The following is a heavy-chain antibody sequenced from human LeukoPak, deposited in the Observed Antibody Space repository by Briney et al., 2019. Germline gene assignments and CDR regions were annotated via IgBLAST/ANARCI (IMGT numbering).Heavy chain of an antibody. D-gene: IGHD3-10*01. CDR2: IYTSGST. CDR3: ARDLRTYYYGSGSYLDAFDI. V-gene: IGHV4-61*02. J-gene: IGHJ3*02. CDR1: GGSISSGSYY. Sequence: SQTLSLTCTVSGGSISSGSYYWSWIRRPAGKGLEWIGRIYTSGSTNYNPSLKSRVTISVDTSKNQFSLKLSSVTAADTAVYYCARDLRTYYYGSGSYLDAFDIWGQGTMVTVSS.